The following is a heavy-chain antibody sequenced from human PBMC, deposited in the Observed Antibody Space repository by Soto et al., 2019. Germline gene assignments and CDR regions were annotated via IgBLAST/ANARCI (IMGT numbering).Heavy chain of an antibody. CDR3: ARDRDYYGSGSYYPPRWFDP. Sequence: ASGKVSCKASGYTFTSYGISWARQAPGQGLEWMGWISAYNGNTNYAQKLQGRATMTTDTSTSTAYMELRSLRSDDTAVYYCARDRDYYGSGSYYPPRWFDPWGQGTLVTVSS. V-gene: IGHV1-18*01. CDR1: GYTFTSYG. D-gene: IGHD3-10*01. CDR2: ISAYNGNT. J-gene: IGHJ5*02.